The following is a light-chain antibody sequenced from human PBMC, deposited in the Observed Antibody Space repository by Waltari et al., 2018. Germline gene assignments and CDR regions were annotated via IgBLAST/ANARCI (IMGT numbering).Light chain of an antibody. V-gene: IGKV1-5*03. J-gene: IGKJ1*01. CDR3: QQYYDDFRT. CDR1: QPLNGL. Sequence: DIQLTQSPSTLSASLGDRVTITCRASQPLNGLLAWCQQKPGIAPKLLIYKASTLERGVPSRFSGSGSGTEFTLTISSLQPGDFATYYCQQYYDDFRTFGQGTKVEV. CDR2: KAS.